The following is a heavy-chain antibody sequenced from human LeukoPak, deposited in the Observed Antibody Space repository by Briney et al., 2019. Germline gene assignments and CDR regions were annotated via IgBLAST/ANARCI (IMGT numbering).Heavy chain of an antibody. D-gene: IGHD6-13*01. J-gene: IGHJ4*02. CDR1: GDSVSSNSAA. V-gene: IGHV6-1*01. CDR2: TYYRSKWYN. CDR3: ARGRVVKTAAANNGNFDY. Sequence: SQTLSLTCAISGDSVSSNSAAWNWIRQSPSRGLEWLGRTYYRSKWYNDYAVSVKSRITINPDTSKNQFSLQLNSVTPEDTAVYYCARGRVVKTAAANNGNFDYWGQGTLVTVSS.